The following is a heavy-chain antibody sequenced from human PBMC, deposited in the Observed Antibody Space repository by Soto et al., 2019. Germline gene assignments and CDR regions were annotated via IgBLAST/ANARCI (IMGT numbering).Heavy chain of an antibody. CDR3: AKGRLRGLDNGNFDY. CDR1: XXTLXXXX. V-gene: IGHV3-23*01. Sequence: PGGSLRLSCXXXXXTLXXXXXXXVRQAPGKGLECVSIVRGAGITTKYAASVKGRFTVSRDNSKNTLSLQMGSLRAEDTGIYYCAKGRLRGLDNGNFDYWGQGTLVTVSS. J-gene: IGHJ4*02. CDR2: VRGAGITT. D-gene: IGHD4-17*01.